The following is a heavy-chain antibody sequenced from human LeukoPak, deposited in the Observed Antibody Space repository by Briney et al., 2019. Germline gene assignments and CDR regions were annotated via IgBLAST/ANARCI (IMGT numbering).Heavy chain of an antibody. CDR2: IIPIFGTA. CDR3: ARDQPYSSGSYYGMDV. V-gene: IGHV1-69*13. J-gene: IGHJ6*02. Sequence: SVKVSCKASGGTFSSYAISWVRQAPGQGLEWMGGIIPIFGTANYAQKFQGRVTITADESTSTAYMELSSLRSEDTAVYYCARDQPYSSGSYYGMDVWGQGTTVTVSS. CDR1: GGTFSSYA. D-gene: IGHD3-22*01.